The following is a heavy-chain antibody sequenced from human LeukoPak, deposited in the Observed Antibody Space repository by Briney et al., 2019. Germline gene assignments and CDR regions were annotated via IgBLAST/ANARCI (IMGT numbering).Heavy chain of an antibody. V-gene: IGHV1-18*01. J-gene: IGHJ4*02. CDR2: ISAYNGNT. D-gene: IGHD5-12*01. Sequence: ASVKVSCKASGYTFTSYGISWVRQAPGQGLEWMGWISAYNGNTNYAQKLQGRVTMTTDTSTSTACMELRSLRSDDTAVYYCARDLRGYSGYDPPYFDYWGQGTLVTVSS. CDR1: GYTFTSYG. CDR3: ARDLRGYSGYDPPYFDY.